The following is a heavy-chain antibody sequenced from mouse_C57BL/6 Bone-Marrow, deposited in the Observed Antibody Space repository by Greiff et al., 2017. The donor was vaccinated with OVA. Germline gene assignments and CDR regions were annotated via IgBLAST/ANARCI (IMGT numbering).Heavy chain of an antibody. CDR2: IDPSDSET. CDR1: GYTFTSYW. V-gene: IGHV1-52*01. J-gene: IGHJ2*01. CDR3: ARRGWGVYYFDD. D-gene: IGHD3-3*01. Sequence: QVQLQQPGAELVRPGSSVKLSCKASGYTFTSYWMHWVKQRPIQGLEWIGNIDPSDSETHYNQKFKDKATLTVDKSSSTAYMQLSSLTSEDSAVYYCARRGWGVYYFDDWGQGTTLTVSS.